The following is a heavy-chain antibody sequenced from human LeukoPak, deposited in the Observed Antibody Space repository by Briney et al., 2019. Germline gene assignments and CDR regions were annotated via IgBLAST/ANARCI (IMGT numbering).Heavy chain of an antibody. CDR3: AKDFRRQYSSSWYFCGMDV. D-gene: IGHD6-13*01. Sequence: GGSLRLSCAASGFTFSSYGMHWVRQAPGKGLEWVAVISYDGSNKYYADSVKGRFTISRDNSKYTLYLQMNSLRAEDTAVYYCAKDFRRQYSSSWYFCGMDVWGQGTTVTVSS. J-gene: IGHJ6*02. CDR1: GFTFSSYG. CDR2: ISYDGSNK. V-gene: IGHV3-30*18.